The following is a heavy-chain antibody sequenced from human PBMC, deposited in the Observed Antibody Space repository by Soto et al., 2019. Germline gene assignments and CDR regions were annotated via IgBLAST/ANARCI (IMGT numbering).Heavy chain of an antibody. Sequence: GGSLRLSCAASGFTFSSYGMNWVRQAPGKGLEWVAVISGAGSNKYYVDSVKGRFTISRDNSKNTLYLQMNSLRAEDTAVYYCPSMTTAHWLDPCGQGTLVTVSS. CDR3: PSMTTAHWLDP. J-gene: IGHJ5*02. CDR2: ISGAGSNK. V-gene: IGHV3-30*03. D-gene: IGHD4-4*01. CDR1: GFTFSSYG.